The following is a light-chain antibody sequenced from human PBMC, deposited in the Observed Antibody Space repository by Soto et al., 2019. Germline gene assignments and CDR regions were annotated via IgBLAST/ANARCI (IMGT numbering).Light chain of an antibody. V-gene: IGKV3-20*01. J-gene: IGKJ4*01. CDR3: QQYARSPLT. CDR2: GAS. CDR1: QSISRNY. Sequence: EIVLTQSPGTLSLSPGERATLSCRASQSISRNYLAWYQQKPGQAPRLLISGASNRATGIPDRFSGRGSGTDFTLTISRLEPEDFAVYFCQQYARSPLTFGGGTKVEIK.